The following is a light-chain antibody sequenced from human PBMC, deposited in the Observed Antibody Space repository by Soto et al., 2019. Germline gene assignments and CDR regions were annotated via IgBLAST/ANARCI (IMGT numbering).Light chain of an antibody. CDR1: QSVGTS. CDR3: QQSSTWPPWT. J-gene: IGKJ1*01. Sequence: EIVLTQSPATLSLSPGERATFSCKASQSVGTSFAWFQQKPGQAPRLLIYDASVRATGIPARFSGSGSGTDFTLTISRLQPEDIAMYYCQQSSTWPPWTFGRGTRVEI. V-gene: IGKV3-11*01. CDR2: DAS.